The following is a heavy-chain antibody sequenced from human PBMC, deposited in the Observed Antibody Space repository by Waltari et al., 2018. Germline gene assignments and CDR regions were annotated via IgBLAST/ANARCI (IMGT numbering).Heavy chain of an antibody. CDR3: ASRLIPAAEHFDY. CDR2: IYHSGST. D-gene: IGHD6-13*01. CDR1: GYSISSGYY. V-gene: IGHV4-38-2*01. J-gene: IGHJ4*02. Sequence: QVQLQESGPGLVKPSETLSLTCAVSGYSISSGYYWGWIRQPPGKGLEWIGSIYHSGSTYYNPSLKSRVTISVDTSKNQFSLKLSSVTAADTAVYYCASRLIPAAEHFDYWGQGTLVTVSS.